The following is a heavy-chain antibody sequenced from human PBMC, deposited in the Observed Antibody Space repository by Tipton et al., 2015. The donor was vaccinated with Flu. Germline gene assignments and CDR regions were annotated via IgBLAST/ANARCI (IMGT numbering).Heavy chain of an antibody. J-gene: IGHJ5*02. Sequence: TLSLTCTVSGDSVTSGNYYWTWIRQSAGKGLEWIGRVSSGGSTKYNPSLRGRATISLDMSRNQFSLKVISVTAADSAVYYCTRGTIYYDSRGFEYYRFGPWGQGSLVSASS. D-gene: IGHD3-22*01. CDR2: VSSGGST. V-gene: IGHV4-61*02. CDR3: TRGTIYYDSRGFEYYRFGP. CDR1: GDSVTSGNYY.